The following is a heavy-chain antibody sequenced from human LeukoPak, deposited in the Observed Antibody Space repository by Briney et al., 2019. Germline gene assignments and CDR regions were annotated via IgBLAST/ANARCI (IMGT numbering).Heavy chain of an antibody. V-gene: IGHV3-23*01. Sequence: QAGGSLRLPCAATGFTFSSYAMSWVRQAPGKGLDWVSTITDSGGSTYYADSVKGRFTISRDNSKNTLYLQMNSLRVEDTAVYYCAPLGYCSSTTCDSRDYWGRGTLVTVSS. D-gene: IGHD2-2*01. CDR1: GFTFSSYA. J-gene: IGHJ4*02. CDR3: APLGYCSSTTCDSRDY. CDR2: ITDSGGST.